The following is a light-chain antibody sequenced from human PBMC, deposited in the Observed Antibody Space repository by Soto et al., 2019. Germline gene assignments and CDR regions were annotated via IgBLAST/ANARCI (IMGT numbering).Light chain of an antibody. V-gene: IGLV2-8*01. CDR2: EVS. Sequence: QSALTQPPSASGSRGQSVTISCTGTSSDVGGSNFVSWYQQYPGKAPKLMIYEVSKRPSGVPDRFSGSKSGNTASLTVSGLQAEDEADYYCSSYAGSNTVMFGGGTKLTVL. CDR3: SSYAGSNTVM. J-gene: IGLJ3*02. CDR1: SSDVGGSNF.